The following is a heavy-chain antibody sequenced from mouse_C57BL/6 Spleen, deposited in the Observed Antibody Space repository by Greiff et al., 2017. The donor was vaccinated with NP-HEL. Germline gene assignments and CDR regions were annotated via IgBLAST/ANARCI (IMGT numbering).Heavy chain of an antibody. J-gene: IGHJ4*01. D-gene: IGHD2-2*01. CDR2: IDPENGDT. Sequence: EVQLQQSGAELVRPGASVKLSCTASGFNIKDDYMHWVKQRPEQGLEWIGWIDPENGDTEYASKFQGKATITADTSSNTAYLQLSSLTSEDTAVYYCTTETVTTAMDYWGQGTSVTVSS. CDR1: GFNIKDDY. CDR3: TTETVTTAMDY. V-gene: IGHV14-4*01.